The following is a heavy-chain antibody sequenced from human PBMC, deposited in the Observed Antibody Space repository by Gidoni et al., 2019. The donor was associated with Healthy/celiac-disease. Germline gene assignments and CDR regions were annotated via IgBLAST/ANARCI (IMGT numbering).Heavy chain of an antibody. V-gene: IGHV4-30-2*01. J-gene: IGHJ4*02. CDR1: GGSISSGGYS. Sequence: QLPLQESGSGLVKPSQTLSLTCAVSGGSISSGGYSWRWIRQPPGKGLEWMGYIYHSGSTYYNPSLKSRVTISVDRSKNQFSLKLSSVTAADTAVYYCARGGGAKYYFDYWGQGTLVTVSS. D-gene: IGHD3-16*01. CDR3: ARGGGAKYYFDY. CDR2: IYHSGST.